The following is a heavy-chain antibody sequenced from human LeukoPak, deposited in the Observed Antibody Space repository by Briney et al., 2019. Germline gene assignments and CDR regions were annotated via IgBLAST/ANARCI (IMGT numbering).Heavy chain of an antibody. V-gene: IGHV3-21*01. CDR2: ISSSSSYI. J-gene: IGHJ3*02. Sequence: GGSLRLSCAASGFTFSSYSMNWVRQAPGKGLEWVSSISSSSSYIYYADSVKGRFTISRDNAKNSLYLQMNSLRAEDTAVCYCARVKWSIDAFDIWGQGTMVTVSS. CDR1: GFTFSSYS. D-gene: IGHD2-15*01. CDR3: ARVKWSIDAFDI.